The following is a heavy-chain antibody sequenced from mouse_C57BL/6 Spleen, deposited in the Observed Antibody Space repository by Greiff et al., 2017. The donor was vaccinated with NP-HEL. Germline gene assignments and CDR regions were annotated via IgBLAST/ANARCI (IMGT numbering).Heavy chain of an antibody. CDR3: ARDWCYFDY. CDR1: GFTFSDYG. D-gene: IGHD1-1*02. Sequence: EVKVVESGGGLVKPGGSLKLSCAASGFTFSDYGMHWVRQAPEKGLEWVAYISSGSSTIYYADTVKGRFTISRDNATNNLFLQMTSLGSEDTAMYYCARDWCYFDYWGQGTTLTVSS. V-gene: IGHV5-17*01. CDR2: ISSGSSTI. J-gene: IGHJ2*01.